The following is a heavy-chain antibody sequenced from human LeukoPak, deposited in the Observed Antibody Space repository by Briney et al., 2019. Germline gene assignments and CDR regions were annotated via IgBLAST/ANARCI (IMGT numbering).Heavy chain of an antibody. CDR3: ARGLALGDY. D-gene: IGHD3-16*01. CDR1: GESFSGHY. V-gene: IGHV4-34*01. J-gene: IGHJ4*02. CDR2: IDHTGSI. Sequence: SETLSLTCAVYGESFSGHYWTWIRQPPGKGLEWIGEIDHTGSINYNPSLKSRVTISVDTSKNQFSLKLSSVTAADTAVYYCARGLALGDYWGQGTLVTVSS.